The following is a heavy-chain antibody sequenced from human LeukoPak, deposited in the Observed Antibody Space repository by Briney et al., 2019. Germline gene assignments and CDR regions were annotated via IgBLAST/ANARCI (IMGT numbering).Heavy chain of an antibody. V-gene: IGHV3-30*04. CDR1: GFTFSSYA. Sequence: PGGSLRLSCAASGFTFSSYAMHWVRQAPGKGLEWVAVISYDGSNKYYADSVKGRFTISRDNSKNTLYLQMNSLRAEDTAVYYCARDSDFWSGYYQVHYYYYMDVWGKGTTVTVSS. D-gene: IGHD3-3*01. J-gene: IGHJ6*03. CDR2: ISYDGSNK. CDR3: ARDSDFWSGYYQVHYYYYMDV.